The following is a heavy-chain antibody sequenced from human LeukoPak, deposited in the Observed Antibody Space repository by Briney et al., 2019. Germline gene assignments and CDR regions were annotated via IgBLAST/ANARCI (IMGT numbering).Heavy chain of an antibody. CDR3: ARSVDTAVTDAFDI. D-gene: IGHD5-18*01. V-gene: IGHV1-69*06. CDR1: GGTFSSYA. Sequence: ASVKVSCKASGGTFSSYAISWVRQAPGQGLEWMGGIIPIFGTANYAQKFQGRVTITAGKSTSTAYMELSSLRSEDTAVYYCARSVDTAVTDAFDIWGQGTMVTVSS. J-gene: IGHJ3*02. CDR2: IIPIFGTA.